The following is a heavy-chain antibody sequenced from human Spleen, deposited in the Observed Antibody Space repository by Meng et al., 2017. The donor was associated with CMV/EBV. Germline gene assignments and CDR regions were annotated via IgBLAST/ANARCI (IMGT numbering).Heavy chain of an antibody. CDR3: ARDNSEGLDY. CDR1: GGSITSYY. Sequence: SETLSLTCTVSGGSITSYYWSWIRQPPGKGLEWIGYVYYSGGTNYNPSLNSRVTMSVDTSKNQFSLKLSSVTAADTAMYYCARDNSEGLDYWGQGTLVTVSS. CDR2: VYYSGGT. J-gene: IGHJ4*02. D-gene: IGHD2/OR15-2a*01. V-gene: IGHV4-59*01.